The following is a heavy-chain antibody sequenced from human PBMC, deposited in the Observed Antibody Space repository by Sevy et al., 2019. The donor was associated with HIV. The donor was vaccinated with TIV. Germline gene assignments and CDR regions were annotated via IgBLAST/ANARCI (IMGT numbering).Heavy chain of an antibody. V-gene: IGHV1-69*13. J-gene: IGHJ6*02. CDR1: GGTFSSYA. D-gene: IGHD3-9*01. CDR3: ARDRGLTRNYDIVNGVDYYYYYGMDV. CDR2: IIPIFGTA. Sequence: ASVKVSCKASGGTFSSYAISWVRQAPGQGLEWMGGIIPIFGTANYAQKFQGRVTITADESTSTAYMELSSLRSEDMAVYYCARDRGLTRNYDIVNGVDYYYYYGMDVWGQGTTVTVSS.